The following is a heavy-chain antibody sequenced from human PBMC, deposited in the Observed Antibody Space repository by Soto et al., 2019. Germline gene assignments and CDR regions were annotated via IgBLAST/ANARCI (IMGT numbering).Heavy chain of an antibody. Sequence: QLGGSLRLSCTASGFSFSSYAMYWFRQPPGKGLEWVAVISHDGINKHYADSVKGRVTVSRDNSNHSLDLQLNSLRGEDTAMYYCARDMYSSDYFVKWFEPWGQGTLVTVSS. D-gene: IGHD6-19*01. CDR3: ARDMYSSDYFVKWFEP. CDR2: ISHDGINK. J-gene: IGHJ5*02. CDR1: GFSFSSYA. V-gene: IGHV3-30-3*01.